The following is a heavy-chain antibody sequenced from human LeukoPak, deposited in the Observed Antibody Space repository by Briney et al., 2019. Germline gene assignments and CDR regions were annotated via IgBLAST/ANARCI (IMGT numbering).Heavy chain of an antibody. D-gene: IGHD4-17*01. CDR3: ARADYGDYDFAY. CDR2: IWYDGSNK. CDR1: GFTFSSYG. J-gene: IGHJ4*02. Sequence: GGSLRLSCAASGFTFSSYGMHWVRQAPGKGLEWVAVIWYDGSNKYYADSVKGRFTISRDNSKNTLYLQMKSLRAEATAVYYCARADYGDYDFAYWGQGTLVTVSS. V-gene: IGHV3-33*01.